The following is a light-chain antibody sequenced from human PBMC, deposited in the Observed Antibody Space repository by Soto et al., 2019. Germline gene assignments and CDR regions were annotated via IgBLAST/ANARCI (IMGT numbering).Light chain of an antibody. CDR1: TSNVGSNL. V-gene: IGLV1-47*02. CDR2: NDY. Sequence: QSVLAQPPSASGTPGQRVTISCSGSTSNVGSNLASWYQQLPGSAPKLLIYNDYERPSGVPDRFSGSKSGTSASLGISGLRSEDEADYFCAAWDVSLNGHYAFGTGTKLTVL. CDR3: AAWDVSLNGHYA. J-gene: IGLJ1*01.